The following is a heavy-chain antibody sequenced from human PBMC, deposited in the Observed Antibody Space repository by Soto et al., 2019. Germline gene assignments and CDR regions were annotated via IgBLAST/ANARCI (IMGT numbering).Heavy chain of an antibody. J-gene: IGHJ4*02. CDR2: ISYDGSKK. Sequence: QVQLVESGGGVVQPGRCLRISCAASGFSFSSYDMHWVRQAPGKGLEWVAVISYDGSKKYYADSVKGRFTISRDNSKNTLYLQINNMRAEDTAVYYCARQVYDSSGLDYWGQGTLVTVSS. CDR3: ARQVYDSSGLDY. V-gene: IGHV3-30*03. D-gene: IGHD3-22*01. CDR1: GFSFSSYD.